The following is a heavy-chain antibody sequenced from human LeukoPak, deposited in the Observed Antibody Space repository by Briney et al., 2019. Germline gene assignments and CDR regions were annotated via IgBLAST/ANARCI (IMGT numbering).Heavy chain of an antibody. CDR3: ARDRVVVVPGDSPYYYYMDV. Sequence: SETLSLTCTVSGGSISSYYWNWIRQPPGKGLEWIGYIYSSGTTNYNPSLRSRVSMSVDTSKNQFSLRLNSVTAADTAVYYCARDRVVVVPGDSPYYYYMDVWGKGTTVTISS. J-gene: IGHJ6*03. CDR1: GGSISSYY. D-gene: IGHD2-2*01. CDR2: IYSSGTT. V-gene: IGHV4-4*08.